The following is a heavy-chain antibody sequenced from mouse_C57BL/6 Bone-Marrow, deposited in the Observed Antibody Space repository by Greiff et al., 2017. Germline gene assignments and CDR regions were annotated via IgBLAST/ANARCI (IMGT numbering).Heavy chain of an antibody. J-gene: IGHJ2*01. CDR1: GYAFSSYW. D-gene: IGHD2-4*01. CDR2: IYPGDGDT. V-gene: IGHV1-80*01. Sequence: QVQLQQSGAELVKPGASVKISCKASGYAFSSYWMNWVKQRPGKGLEWIGQIYPGDGDTNYNGKFKGKATLTADKSSSTAYRQLSSLTSEDSAVYFCARVGGLRPFDYWGQGTTLTVSS. CDR3: ARVGGLRPFDY.